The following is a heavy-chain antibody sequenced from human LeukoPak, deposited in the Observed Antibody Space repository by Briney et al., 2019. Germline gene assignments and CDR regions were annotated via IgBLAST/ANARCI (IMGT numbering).Heavy chain of an antibody. Sequence: GGSLRLSCAASGFTFSSYAMHWVRQAPGKGLEWVAVISYDGSNKYYADSVKGRFTISRDNSENTLYLQMNSLRAEDTAVYYCARVRGSGYSYGYAFDIWGQGTMVTVSS. CDR1: GFTFSSYA. D-gene: IGHD5-18*01. CDR2: ISYDGSNK. CDR3: ARVRGSGYSYGYAFDI. V-gene: IGHV3-30-3*01. J-gene: IGHJ3*02.